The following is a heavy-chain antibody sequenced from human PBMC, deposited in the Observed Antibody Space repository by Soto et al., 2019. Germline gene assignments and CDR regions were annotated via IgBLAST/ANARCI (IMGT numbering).Heavy chain of an antibody. CDR2: INTDGSYT. Sequence: EVQLVESGGGLVQPGGSLRLSCAASGFTFRNSWMYWVRQAPGRGLMWVSRINTDGSYTSHADSVKGRFTISRDNAKNTLYLQMNSLRAEDTAVYYSATYNWAVTPDYWGQGTLVTVSS. CDR1: GFTFRNSW. D-gene: IGHD1-20*01. CDR3: ATYNWAVTPDY. J-gene: IGHJ4*02. V-gene: IGHV3-74*01.